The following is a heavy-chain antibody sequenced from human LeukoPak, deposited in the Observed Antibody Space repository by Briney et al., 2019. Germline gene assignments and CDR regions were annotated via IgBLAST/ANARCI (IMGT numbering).Heavy chain of an antibody. V-gene: IGHV4-34*01. J-gene: IGHJ5*02. D-gene: IGHD3-10*01. CDR2: INHNGST. CDR3: ARGGEYYGSGSYRRHEPNWFDP. CDR1: GGSFSGYY. Sequence: SETLSLTCAVYGGSFSGYYWSWIRQPPGKGLEWIGEINHNGSTNYNPSLKSRVTISVDTSKNQFSLKLSSVTAADTAVYYCARGGEYYGSGSYRRHEPNWFDPWGQGTLVTVSS.